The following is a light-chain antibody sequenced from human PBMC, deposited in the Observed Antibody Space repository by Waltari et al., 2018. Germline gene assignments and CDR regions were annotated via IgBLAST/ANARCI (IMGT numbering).Light chain of an antibody. J-gene: IGKJ2*01. Sequence: DIQRTQSPSSLSASVGDRVTITCRASQSIGTFLNWYQKKPGTAPKVLIYGASSLQSGVPSRFSGSGSGTDFTLTISSLHPEDFATYYCQQSYSAPRTFGQGTKLEIK. CDR3: QQSYSAPRT. V-gene: IGKV1-39*01. CDR2: GAS. CDR1: QSIGTF.